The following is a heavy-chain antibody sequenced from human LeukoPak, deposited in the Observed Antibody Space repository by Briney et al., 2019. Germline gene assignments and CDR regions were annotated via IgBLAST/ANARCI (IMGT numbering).Heavy chain of an antibody. J-gene: IGHJ4*02. CDR2: ISSSSSYI. CDR1: GFTFNDYA. Sequence: PGRSLRLSCAASGFTFNDYAMNRVRQAPGKGLEWVSSISSSSSYIYYAYSVKGRFTISSYNAKNSLYLQMNSLRAEDTAVYYCARVGVSKWELRGSFDYWGQGTLVIVSS. V-gene: IGHV3-21*01. D-gene: IGHD1-26*01. CDR3: ARVGVSKWELRGSFDY.